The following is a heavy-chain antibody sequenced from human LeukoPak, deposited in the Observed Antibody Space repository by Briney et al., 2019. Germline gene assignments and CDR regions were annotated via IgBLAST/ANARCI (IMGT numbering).Heavy chain of an antibody. Sequence: SETLSLTCTVSGYSISSGYYWGWIRQPPGKGLGWIGSIYHSGSTYYNPSLKSRVTISVDTSKNQFSLKLSSVTAADTAVYYCAGYGWDYYYYMDVWGKGTTVTISS. V-gene: IGHV4-38-2*02. CDR1: GYSISSGYY. CDR2: IYHSGST. CDR3: AGYGWDYYYYMDV. J-gene: IGHJ6*03. D-gene: IGHD3-16*01.